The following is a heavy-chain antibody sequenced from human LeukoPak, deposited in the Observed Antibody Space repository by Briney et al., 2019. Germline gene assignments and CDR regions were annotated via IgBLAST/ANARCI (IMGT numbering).Heavy chain of an antibody. CDR1: GYTFTGCY. J-gene: IGHJ4*02. CDR3: ARDLSVYVDYSDY. Sequence: ASVKVSCKASGYTFTGCYMHWLRQAPGQGLEWMGWINPNSGGTNYAQKFQGRVTMTRDTSISTAYMELSRLRSDDTAVYYCARDLSVYVDYSDYWGQGTLVTVSS. CDR2: INPNSGGT. V-gene: IGHV1-2*02. D-gene: IGHD5/OR15-5a*01.